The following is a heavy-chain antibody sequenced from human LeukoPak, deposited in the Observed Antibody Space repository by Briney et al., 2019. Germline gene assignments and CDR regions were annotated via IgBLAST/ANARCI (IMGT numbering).Heavy chain of an antibody. J-gene: IGHJ3*02. V-gene: IGHV4-39*01. CDR3: ARRNVVVPAAMARAFDI. CDR1: GGSISNNNYY. CDR2: FCYSGSD. Sequence: SDTLSLTCTVSGGSISNNNYYWGWIRQPPANGLEWIGNFCYSGSDYYNPILKSRVTISVDTSKNQFSLKVSSVTAADTAVYYCARRNVVVPAAMARAFDIWGQGTMVTPSS. D-gene: IGHD2-2*01.